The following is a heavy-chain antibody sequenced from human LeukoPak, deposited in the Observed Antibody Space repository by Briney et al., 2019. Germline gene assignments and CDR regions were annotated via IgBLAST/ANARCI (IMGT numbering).Heavy chain of an antibody. CDR3: ARGSKQRLGGHYYYYYMDV. CDR1: GFTFSSYA. Sequence: PGGSLRLSCATSGFTFSSYAMSWVRQAPGKGLEWVSGISGSGGSTYYADSVKGRFTISRDNSKNTLYLQMNSLRSEDTAVYYCARGSKQRLGGHYYYYYMDVWGKGTTVTVSS. J-gene: IGHJ6*03. V-gene: IGHV3-23*01. D-gene: IGHD6-25*01. CDR2: ISGSGGST.